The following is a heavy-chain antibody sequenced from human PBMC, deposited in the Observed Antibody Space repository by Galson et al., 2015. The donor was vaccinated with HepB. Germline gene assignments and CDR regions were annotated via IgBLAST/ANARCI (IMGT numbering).Heavy chain of an antibody. D-gene: IGHD4-17*01. CDR2: ITNSGGST. Sequence: SLRLSCAASGFTFSTYAMSWVRQAPGKGLEWVSSITNSGGSTYYADSVKGRFTISRDNSKNTLSLQMNSLRAEDTAIFYCAKDGVTNWYFDLWGRGTLVTVSS. V-gene: IGHV3-23*01. CDR1: GFTFSTYA. CDR3: AKDGVTNWYFDL. J-gene: IGHJ2*01.